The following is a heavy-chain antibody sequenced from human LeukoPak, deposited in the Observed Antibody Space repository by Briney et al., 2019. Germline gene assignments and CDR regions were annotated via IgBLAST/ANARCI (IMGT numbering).Heavy chain of an antibody. CDR2: IYYSGST. CDR1: GGSFSGYC. D-gene: IGHD2-21*02. Sequence: SETLSPTCAVYGGSFSGYCWSWIRQPPGKGLEWIGYIYYSGSTNYNPSLKSRVTISVDTSKNQFSLKLSSVTAADTAVYYCARGRTRGQPLLFGRKLASGFDYWGQGTLVTVSS. J-gene: IGHJ4*02. CDR3: ARGRTRGQPLLFGRKLASGFDY. V-gene: IGHV4-59*01.